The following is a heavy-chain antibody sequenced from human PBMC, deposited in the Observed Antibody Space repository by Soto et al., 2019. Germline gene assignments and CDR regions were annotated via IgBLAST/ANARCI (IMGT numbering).Heavy chain of an antibody. CDR1: GLTFSSDG. CDR2: IWYDGSNK. Sequence: GGPIESSCAPSGLTFSSDGMHGFRQSPGKGLEWVAVIWYDGSNKYYADSVKGRFTISRDNSNNTLYLQMNSLRAEDTAVDYCAREGGYSYGYGMDVWVQGTWVTVSS. V-gene: IGHV3-33*01. CDR3: AREGGYSYGYGMDV. J-gene: IGHJ6*02. D-gene: IGHD5-18*01.